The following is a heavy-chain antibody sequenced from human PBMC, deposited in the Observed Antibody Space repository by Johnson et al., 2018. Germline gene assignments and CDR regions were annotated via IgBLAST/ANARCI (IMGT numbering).Heavy chain of an antibody. Sequence: QVQLVQSGGGVVQPGRSLRLSCAASGFTFSSYGMHWVRQAPCKGLEWVAVISNDGSNKYYADSVKGRFTISRDNSKNTLYLQMNSLRAEDTAVYYCTKEGGYGYFEIWGQGTMVTVSS. V-gene: IGHV3-30*18. CDR2: ISNDGSNK. CDR1: GFTFSSYG. J-gene: IGHJ3*02. CDR3: TKEGGYGYFEI. D-gene: IGHD4-17*01.